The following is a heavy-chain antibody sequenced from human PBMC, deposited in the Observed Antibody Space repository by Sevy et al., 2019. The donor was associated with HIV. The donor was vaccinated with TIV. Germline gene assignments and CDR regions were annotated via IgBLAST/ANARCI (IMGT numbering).Heavy chain of an antibody. CDR1: GFTFSSYG. CDR3: VRESIAARSGFDY. CDR2: IWYDGSNK. V-gene: IGHV3-33*01. Sequence: GGSLRLSCAASGFTFSSYGMHWVRQAPGKGLEWVAVIWYDGSNKYYADSVKGRFTISRDNSKNTLYLQMNSLRAEDTAVHYCVRESIAARSGFDYWGQGTLVTVSS. J-gene: IGHJ4*02. D-gene: IGHD6-6*01.